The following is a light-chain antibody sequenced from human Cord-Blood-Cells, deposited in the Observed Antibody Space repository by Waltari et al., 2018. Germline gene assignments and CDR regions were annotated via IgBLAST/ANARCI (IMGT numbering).Light chain of an antibody. J-gene: IGKJ1*01. Sequence: DIQMTQSPSSLSASVGDRVTITCRASQSISSYLNWYQQKPGKAPKLLIYAASSLQSGVPSKLSGSGAGMDFTLTISSLQPEEIATHYCQQSYSTPWPFGQGTEVEIK. V-gene: IGKV1-39*01. CDR3: QQSYSTPWP. CDR1: QSISSY. CDR2: AAS.